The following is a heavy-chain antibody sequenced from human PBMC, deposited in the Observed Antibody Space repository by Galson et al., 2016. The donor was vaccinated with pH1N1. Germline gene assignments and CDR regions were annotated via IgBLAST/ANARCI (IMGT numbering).Heavy chain of an antibody. CDR2: ISGGSSSI. D-gene: IGHD2/OR15-2a*01. V-gene: IGHV3-48*01. CDR1: GFAFSSYS. J-gene: IGHJ5*02. CDR3: ARDSEYYRWSDFDP. Sequence: SLRLSCAASGFAFSSYSMNWVRQVPGKGLEWVSDISGGSSSICYADSVKGRFTVSRDNATNSLYLQMNSLRAEDTAVYYCARDSEYYRWSDFDPWGQGTLLTVSS.